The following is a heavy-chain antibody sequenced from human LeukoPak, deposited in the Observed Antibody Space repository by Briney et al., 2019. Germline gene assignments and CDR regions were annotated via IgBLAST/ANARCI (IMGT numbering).Heavy chain of an antibody. CDR2: MNPNSGNT. D-gene: IGHD3-10*01. CDR1: GYTFTSYD. Sequence: ASVKVSCKASGYTFTSYDINWVRQATGQGLEWMGWMNPNSGNTGYAQKFQGRVTMTRNTSISTAYMELSSLRSEDTAVYYCARGGITMVRGVILDYYYYYYMDVWGKGTTVTISS. J-gene: IGHJ6*03. V-gene: IGHV1-8*01. CDR3: ARGGITMVRGVILDYYYYYYMDV.